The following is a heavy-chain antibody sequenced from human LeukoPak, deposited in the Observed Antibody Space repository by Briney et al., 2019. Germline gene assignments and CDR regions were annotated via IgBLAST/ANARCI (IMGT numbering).Heavy chain of an antibody. CDR1: GFTFSSYA. J-gene: IGHJ5*02. V-gene: IGHV3-30-3*01. Sequence: GRSLRLSCAPSGFTFSSYAMHWVRQAPGKGLEWVAFISYDGSNKYYTDSVKGRSTISRVNSKNTLYLQMNSLRAKHTSVYYCAREVGYCSSTSCLNWFDLWGQGTLVTVSS. CDR2: ISYDGSNK. D-gene: IGHD2-2*01. CDR3: AREVGYCSSTSCLNWFDL.